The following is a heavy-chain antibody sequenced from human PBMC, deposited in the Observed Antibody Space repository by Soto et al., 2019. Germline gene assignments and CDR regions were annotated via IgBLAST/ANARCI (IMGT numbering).Heavy chain of an antibody. D-gene: IGHD6-19*01. Sequence: VQLVESRGGVVQPGRSLRLSCAASGFTFSNYGMHWVRQAPGKGLEWVAVLRDDADDTYYADSVKGRFTISRDNSKNTLHLQMRSLRAEDTAVYYCARPYSSNSNWFDPWGQGTLVTVSS. CDR3: ARPYSSNSNWFDP. J-gene: IGHJ5*02. CDR1: GFTFSNYG. CDR2: LRDDADDT. V-gene: IGHV3-33*01.